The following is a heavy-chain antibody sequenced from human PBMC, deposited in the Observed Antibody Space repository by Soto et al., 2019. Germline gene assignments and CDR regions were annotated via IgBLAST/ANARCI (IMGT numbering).Heavy chain of an antibody. CDR2: ILYDGSNS. Sequence: QVQLVESGGGVVQPGRSLRLSCVASGFTLSSHGMHWVRQAPGKGLEWVAVILYDGSNSHYSDSVRGRFTISRDTSKNTVYLQMNSLTTEDTAVYHCAREQGYNYYRVADYWGQGTLVTVSS. CDR3: AREQGYNYYRVADY. CDR1: GFTLSSHG. V-gene: IGHV3-30*03. J-gene: IGHJ4*02. D-gene: IGHD5-12*01.